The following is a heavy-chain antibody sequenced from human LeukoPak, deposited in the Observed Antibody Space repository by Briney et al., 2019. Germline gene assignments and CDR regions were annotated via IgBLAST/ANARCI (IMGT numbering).Heavy chain of an antibody. J-gene: IGHJ4*02. CDR3: ARDSVVVTTIIRYFDY. CDR1: GGSISSSNW. D-gene: IGHD2-21*02. CDR2: IYHSGST. V-gene: IGHV4-4*02. Sequence: SETLSLTCAVSGGSISSSNWWSWVRQPPGKGLEWIGEIYHSGSTNYNPSLKSRVTISVDKSKNQFSLKLSSVTAADTAVYYCARDSVVVTTIIRYFDYWGQGTLVTVSS.